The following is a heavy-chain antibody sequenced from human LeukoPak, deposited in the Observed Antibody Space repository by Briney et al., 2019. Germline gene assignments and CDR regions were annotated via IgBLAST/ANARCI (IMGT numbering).Heavy chain of an antibody. CDR1: GFTFSSYG. Sequence: PGGSLRLSCAASGFTFSSYGMNWVRQAPGKGLEWVSSISSSSSYIYYADSVRGRFTISRDNAKNSLYLQMNSLRAEDTAVYYCARGMATIDGYYYYMDVWGKGTTVTVSS. CDR3: ARGMATIDGYYYYMDV. J-gene: IGHJ6*03. D-gene: IGHD5-24*01. V-gene: IGHV3-21*01. CDR2: ISSSSSYI.